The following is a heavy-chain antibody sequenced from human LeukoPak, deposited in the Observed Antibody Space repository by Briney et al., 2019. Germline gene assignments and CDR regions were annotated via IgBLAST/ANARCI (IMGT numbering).Heavy chain of an antibody. Sequence: GRSLRLSCAASGFTFSSYEMNWVRQAPGKGLEWVSYISSSGSTMYYADSVKGRFTISRDNAKNSLSLQMNSLRAEDTAVYYCARSPAGANYYLDVWGKGTTVTISS. CDR3: ARSPAGANYYLDV. CDR2: ISSSGSTM. D-gene: IGHD1-14*01. CDR1: GFTFSSYE. V-gene: IGHV3-48*03. J-gene: IGHJ6*03.